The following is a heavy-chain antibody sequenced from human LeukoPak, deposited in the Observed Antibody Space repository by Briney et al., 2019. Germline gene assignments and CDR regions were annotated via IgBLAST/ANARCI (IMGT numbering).Heavy chain of an antibody. J-gene: IGHJ4*02. CDR3: ARGSIVGATFDYFDY. V-gene: IGHV1-2*02. Sequence: ASVKVSCKASGYTFTGYYMHWVRQAPGQGLEWMGWIYRNSGGTNYAQKFQGRVTMTRDTSISTAYMELSRLRSDDTAVYYCARGSIVGATFDYFDYWGQGTLVTVSS. D-gene: IGHD1-26*01. CDR2: IYRNSGGT. CDR1: GYTFTGYY.